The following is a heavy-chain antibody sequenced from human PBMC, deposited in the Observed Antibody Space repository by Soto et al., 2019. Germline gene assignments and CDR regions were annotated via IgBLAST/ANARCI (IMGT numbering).Heavy chain of an antibody. D-gene: IGHD6-6*01. CDR3: ARSSGMKQLPFEV. Sequence: PGESLKISCRGSGYSFTSYWIGWVRQMPGKGLEWMGIIYPGDSDTRYSPSFQGQVTISADKSISTAYLQWSSLKASDTAMYYCARSSGMKQLPFEVWGRGTLVTVSS. J-gene: IGHJ2*01. CDR2: IYPGDSDT. V-gene: IGHV5-51*01. CDR1: GYSFTSYW.